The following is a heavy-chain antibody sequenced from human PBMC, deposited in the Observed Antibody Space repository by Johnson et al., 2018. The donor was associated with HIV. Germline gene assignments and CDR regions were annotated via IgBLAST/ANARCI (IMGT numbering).Heavy chain of an antibody. Sequence: MQLVESGGGVVQPGRSLRLSCAASGFTFSSNYMSWVRQAPGKGLEWVSVIYSGGSTYYADSVKGRFTISRDNSKNSLYLQMNSLRTEDTALYYCAKDMEDSSGYYGAFDIWGQGTMVTVSS. J-gene: IGHJ3*02. CDR1: GFTFSSNY. D-gene: IGHD3-22*01. CDR2: IYSGGST. V-gene: IGHV3-66*02. CDR3: AKDMEDSSGYYGAFDI.